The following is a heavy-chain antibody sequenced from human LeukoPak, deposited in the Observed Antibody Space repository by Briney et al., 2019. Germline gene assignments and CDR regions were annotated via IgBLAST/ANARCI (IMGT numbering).Heavy chain of an antibody. V-gene: IGHV3-30-3*01. D-gene: IGHD2-21*01. CDR3: ARERQDTILHSGAFDI. CDR1: GFTFNTYF. Sequence: GRSLRLSCAASGFTFNTYFMHWVRQAPGKGLEWVADIASDGSHTFYVESVKGRFTISRDNSKNTLYLQMNSLRAEDTAVYFCARERQDTILHSGAFDIWGQGTMVTVSS. J-gene: IGHJ3*02. CDR2: IASDGSHT.